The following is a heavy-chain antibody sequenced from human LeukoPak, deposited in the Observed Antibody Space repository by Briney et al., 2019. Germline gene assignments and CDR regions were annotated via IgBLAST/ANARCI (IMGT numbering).Heavy chain of an antibody. Sequence: GGSLRLSCSASGFTFIYYAMHWVRQAPGKGLEYVSGISSNGGNTYYADSVKGRFTMSRANTNNTLYLQMSSLRAEDTALYYCVKDRGQSIETAGHFGSGGQGTLVTVSS. CDR2: ISSNGGNT. CDR1: GFTFIYYA. J-gene: IGHJ4*02. D-gene: IGHD5-24*01. CDR3: VKDRGQSIETAGHFGS. V-gene: IGHV3-64D*06.